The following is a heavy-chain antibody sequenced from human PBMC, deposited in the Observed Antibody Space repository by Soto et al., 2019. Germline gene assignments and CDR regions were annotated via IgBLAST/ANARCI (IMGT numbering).Heavy chain of an antibody. D-gene: IGHD3-10*01. J-gene: IGHJ4*02. Sequence: QVQLQESGPGLVKPSQTLSLTCTVSGGSISSDDSYWSWIRQPPGKGLEWIGYTYHSGRTDYNPCIKSRVTILVDTSKDQYSLRLSAVTAVDTAVYYCARDNIVRGLFDYWGQGTLVSVSS. V-gene: IGHV4-30-4*01. CDR3: ARDNIVRGLFDY. CDR1: GGSISSDDSY. CDR2: TYHSGRT.